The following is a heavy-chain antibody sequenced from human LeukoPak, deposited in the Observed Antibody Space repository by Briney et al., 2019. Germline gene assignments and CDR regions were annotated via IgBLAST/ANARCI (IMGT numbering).Heavy chain of an antibody. J-gene: IGHJ6*04. V-gene: IGHV4-34*01. CDR2: INHSGST. CDR3: ARALSSTRTLDV. Sequence: SETLSLTCAVYGGSFSGYYWSWIRQPPGKGLEWIGEINHSGSTNYNPSLKSRVTISVDTSKNQFSLKLSSVTAADTAVYYCARALSSTRTLDVWGKGTTVSVSS. D-gene: IGHD2-2*01. CDR1: GGSFSGYY.